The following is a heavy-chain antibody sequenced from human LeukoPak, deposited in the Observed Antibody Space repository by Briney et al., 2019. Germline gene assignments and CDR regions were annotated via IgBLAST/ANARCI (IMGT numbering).Heavy chain of an antibody. CDR1: GFTFNSHG. J-gene: IGHJ3*02. CDR3: ARMGRMVRLDAFDI. CDR2: ISGSGGST. V-gene: IGHV3-23*01. D-gene: IGHD2-8*01. Sequence: GGSLRLSCAASGFTFNSHGMSWVRQAPGKGLEWVSAISGSGGSTYYADSVKGRFTMSRDNSKNTLYLQMNSLRAEDTAVYYCARMGRMVRLDAFDIWGQGTMVTVSS.